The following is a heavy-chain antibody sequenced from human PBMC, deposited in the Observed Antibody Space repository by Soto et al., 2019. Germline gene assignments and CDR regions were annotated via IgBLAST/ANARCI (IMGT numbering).Heavy chain of an antibody. J-gene: IGHJ4*02. CDR3: ARGPGGPDGPGDY. D-gene: IGHD2-15*01. CDR2: IYYSGST. CDR1: GGSISSYY. V-gene: IGHV4-39*01. Sequence: TSETLSLTCTVSGGSISSYYWGWIRRPPGKGLEWIGSIYYSGSTYYNPSLKSRVTISVDTSKNQFSLKLSSVTAADTAVYYCARGPGGPDGPGDYWGQGTLVTVSS.